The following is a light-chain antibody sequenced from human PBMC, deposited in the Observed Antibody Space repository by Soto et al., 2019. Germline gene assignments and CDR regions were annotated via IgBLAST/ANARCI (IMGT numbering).Light chain of an antibody. V-gene: IGKV3-15*01. CDR1: ETVSSS. J-gene: IGKJ1*01. Sequence: EVVMTQSPATLSVSPGERVTLSCRTSETVSSSLAWYQQKPGQAPGLLIYGASTRATGVPARFSGSGSGTDFTLTISGLQSEDFAFYYCQQYSSWVWTFGQGTKVDIK. CDR3: QQYSSWVWT. CDR2: GAS.